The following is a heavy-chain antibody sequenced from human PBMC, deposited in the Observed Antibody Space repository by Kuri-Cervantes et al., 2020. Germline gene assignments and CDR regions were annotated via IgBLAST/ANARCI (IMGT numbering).Heavy chain of an antibody. D-gene: IGHD2-15*01. CDR2: IYSGGST. CDR3: ARDRMGYYYYGMDV. Sequence: GESLKISCAASGFTVSSNYMSWVRQAPGEGLEWVSVIYSGGSTYYADSVKGRFTISRDNSKNTLYLQMNSLRAEDTAVYYCARDRMGYYYYGMDVWGQGTTVTVSS. V-gene: IGHV3-53*01. J-gene: IGHJ6*02. CDR1: GFTVSSNY.